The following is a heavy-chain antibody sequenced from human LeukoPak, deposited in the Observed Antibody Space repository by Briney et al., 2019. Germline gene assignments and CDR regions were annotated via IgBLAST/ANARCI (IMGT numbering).Heavy chain of an antibody. V-gene: IGHV1-18*01. Sequence: ASVKVSCKASGYTFTSYGISWVRQAPGQGLEWMGWISAYNGNTNYAQKLQGRVTMTTDTSTSTAYMELRSLRSDDTAVYYCARDSYYYGSGSLDYWGQGTLVTVSS. D-gene: IGHD3-10*01. J-gene: IGHJ4*02. CDR3: ARDSYYYGSGSLDY. CDR1: GYTFTSYG. CDR2: ISAYNGNT.